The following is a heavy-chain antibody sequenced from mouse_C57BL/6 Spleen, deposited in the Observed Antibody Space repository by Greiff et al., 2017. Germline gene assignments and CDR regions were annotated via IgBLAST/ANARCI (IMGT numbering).Heavy chain of an antibody. CDR3: ARKGNYYGSTLDY. D-gene: IGHD1-1*01. V-gene: IGHV2-2*01. CDR1: GFSFTSYG. Sequence: VMLVESGPGLVQPSQSLSITCTVSGFSFTSYGVHWVRQSPGKGLEWLGVIWSGGSTDYNAAFISRLSISKDNSKSQVFFKMNSLQADDTAIYYCARKGNYYGSTLDYWGQGTTLTVSS. J-gene: IGHJ2*01. CDR2: IWSGGST.